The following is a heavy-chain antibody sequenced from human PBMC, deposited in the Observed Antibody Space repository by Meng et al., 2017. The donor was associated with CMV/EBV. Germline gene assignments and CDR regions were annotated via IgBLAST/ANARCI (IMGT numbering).Heavy chain of an antibody. CDR3: ARERGDDSGYNFDS. Sequence: VDVQESGPGLGKPSETLSLTCSVSGGFFSGFFWTWIRQPAGKGLEWIGRIYSTGGTNYNPSFESRVTISLDGSNNQFSLKLNSVTAADTAIYYCARERGDDSGYNFDSWGQGTLVTVSS. D-gene: IGHD3-22*01. V-gene: IGHV4-4*07. J-gene: IGHJ4*02. CDR2: IYSTGGT. CDR1: GGFFSGFF.